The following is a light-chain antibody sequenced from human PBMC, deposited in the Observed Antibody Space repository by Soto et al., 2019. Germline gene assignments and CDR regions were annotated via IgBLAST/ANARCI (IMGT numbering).Light chain of an antibody. J-gene: IGKJ3*01. CDR1: QSISRNY. V-gene: IGKV3-20*01. CDR3: QQYSSSPPEFT. Sequence: EIVLTQSPGTLSLSPGERATLSCRASQSISRNYLAWYQQRPGQAPRLLIFGASYRATGIPDRFSGSESGTDFTLTISRLEPEDFAVYYCQQYSSSPPEFTFGPVTRVD. CDR2: GAS.